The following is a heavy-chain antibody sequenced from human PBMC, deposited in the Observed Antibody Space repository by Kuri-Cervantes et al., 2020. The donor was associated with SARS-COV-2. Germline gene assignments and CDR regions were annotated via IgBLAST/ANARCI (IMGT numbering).Heavy chain of an antibody. CDR1: GFTFSSYA. D-gene: IGHD6-6*01. CDR2: ISYDGSNN. CDR3: ARGQSSIAAGRWDYYYMDV. V-gene: IGHV3-30*04. Sequence: GESLKISCAASGFTFSSYAMHLVRQAPGKGLEWVAVISYDGSNNYYADSVKGRFTISRDNSKNTLYLQMNSLRAEDTAVYYGARGQSSIAAGRWDYYYMDVWGKGTTVTVSS. J-gene: IGHJ6*03.